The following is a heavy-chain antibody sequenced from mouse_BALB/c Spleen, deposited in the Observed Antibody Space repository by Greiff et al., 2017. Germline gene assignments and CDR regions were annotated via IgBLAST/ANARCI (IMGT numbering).Heavy chain of an antibody. CDR3: ARSRFYYFDY. CDR2: INPGSGGT. J-gene: IGHJ2*01. Sequence: VQLQQSGAELVRPGTSVKVSCKASGYAFTNYLIEWVKQRPGQGLEWIGVINPGSGGTNYNEKFKGKATLTADKSSSTAYMQLSSLTSDDSAVYFCARSRFYYFDYWGQGTTLTVSS. V-gene: IGHV1-54*01. CDR1: GYAFTNYL.